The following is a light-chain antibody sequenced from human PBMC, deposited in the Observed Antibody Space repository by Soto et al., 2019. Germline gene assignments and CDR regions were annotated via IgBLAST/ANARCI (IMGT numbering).Light chain of an antibody. CDR3: AAWDDILGAYV. CDR1: NSNIGTNT. CDR2: TNN. Sequence: QSLLTQPPSASATPGQRVTISCSGSNSNIGTNTVNWYQQLPGTAPRLLIYTNNQRPSGVPQRFSGSKTGTSASLAIGGLQSEDGADYYCAAWDDILGAYVFGTGTKVTVL. J-gene: IGLJ1*01. V-gene: IGLV1-44*01.